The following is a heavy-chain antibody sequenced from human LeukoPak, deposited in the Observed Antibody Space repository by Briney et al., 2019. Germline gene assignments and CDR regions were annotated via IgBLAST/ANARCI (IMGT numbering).Heavy chain of an antibody. V-gene: IGHV3-21*01. CDR1: GFTFSSYS. CDR3: ERDVGWLVSFDY. J-gene: IGHJ4*02. Sequence: GGSLRLSCAASGFTFSSYSMNWVRQAPGKGLEWVSSISSSSSYIYYADSVKGRFTISRDNVKNSLYLQMNSLRAEDTAVYYCERDVGWLVSFDYWGQGTLVTVSS. CDR2: ISSSSSYI. D-gene: IGHD6-19*01.